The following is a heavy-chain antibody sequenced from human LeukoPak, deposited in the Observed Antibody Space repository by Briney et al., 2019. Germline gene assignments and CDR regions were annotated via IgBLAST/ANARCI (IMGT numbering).Heavy chain of an antibody. D-gene: IGHD3-22*01. CDR1: GFSFSNAW. J-gene: IGHJ4*02. V-gene: IGHV3-15*07. CDR2: IYSKTNGGTT. Sequence: PGGSLRLSCVASGFSFSNAWMNWVRQAPGKGLEWVGRIYSKTNGGTTGYAAPVKGRFTISRDDSKSTLYLQMNSLETEDTALYYCTRGSVTYDSSDFDQWGQGTLVTVSS. CDR3: TRGSVTYDSSDFDQ.